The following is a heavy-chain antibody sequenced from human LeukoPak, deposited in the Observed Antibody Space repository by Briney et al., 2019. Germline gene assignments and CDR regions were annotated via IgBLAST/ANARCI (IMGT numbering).Heavy chain of an antibody. Sequence: PSETLPLTCTVSGGSISNSNFYWGWIRQPPGKGLEWIGSIYYSGSTYYNPSLKSRVTISVDTSKNQVSLKLSSVTAADTALYYCARDSGNYSILKAYWGQGTLVTVSS. CDR3: ARDSGNYSILKAY. D-gene: IGHD1-26*01. CDR2: IYYSGST. CDR1: GGSISNSNFY. V-gene: IGHV4-39*02. J-gene: IGHJ4*02.